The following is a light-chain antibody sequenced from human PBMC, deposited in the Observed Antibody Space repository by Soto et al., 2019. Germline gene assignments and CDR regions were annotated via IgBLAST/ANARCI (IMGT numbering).Light chain of an antibody. Sequence: EIVLAQTPGTLSLSPGERATLFCRASQGVSRSYFAWYQQKTGQAPRLLIYAASSRATGVPDRFSGSGSGTDFTLTISRLEPEDFALYYCQQYGSSPPFAFGGGTNIEIK. CDR2: AAS. V-gene: IGKV3-20*01. J-gene: IGKJ4*01. CDR3: QQYGSSPPFA. CDR1: QGVSRSY.